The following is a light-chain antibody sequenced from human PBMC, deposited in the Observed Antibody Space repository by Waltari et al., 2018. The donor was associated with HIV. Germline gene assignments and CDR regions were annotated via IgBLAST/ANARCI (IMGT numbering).Light chain of an antibody. CDR1: KLGDRF. V-gene: IGLV3-1*01. CDR3: QAWDSSTLV. CDR2: GDN. Sequence: SYELTQPPSVSVSPGQTASITCSGDKLGDRFTSWYQQKPGQSPVRVIYGDNKRPSGVPERFAGSNSRNPVTLTLSGTQAMDAADYYCQAWDSSTLVFAGGTTLTVL. J-gene: IGLJ2*01.